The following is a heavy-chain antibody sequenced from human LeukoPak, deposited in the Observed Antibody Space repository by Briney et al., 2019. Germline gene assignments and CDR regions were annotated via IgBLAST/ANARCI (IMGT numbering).Heavy chain of an antibody. V-gene: IGHV4-4*07. CDR1: GDSISDNY. Sequence: SETLSLTCIVSGDSISDNYWTWLRQPAGNGLEWIGRIDGGGRATYNPSLKSRVTMSVEASKNQFSLNLSSVTAADPAMYYCARGRGYCGDYSCTNWFDTWGQGTVVTVSS. CDR2: IDGGGRA. D-gene: IGHD2-15*01. J-gene: IGHJ5*02. CDR3: ARGRGYCGDYSCTNWFDT.